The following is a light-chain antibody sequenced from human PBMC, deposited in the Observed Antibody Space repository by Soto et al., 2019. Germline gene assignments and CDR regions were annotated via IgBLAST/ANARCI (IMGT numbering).Light chain of an antibody. CDR3: QHYNSYSEA. J-gene: IGKJ1*01. CDR2: GAS. Sequence: EIVMTQSPATLSVSPGERATLCCRASQSVSSNLARYQQKPGQAPRLLIYGASTRATGIPARFSGSGSGTEFTLTISSLQPDDFATYYCQHYNSYSEAFGQGTKVDI. CDR1: QSVSSN. V-gene: IGKV3-15*01.